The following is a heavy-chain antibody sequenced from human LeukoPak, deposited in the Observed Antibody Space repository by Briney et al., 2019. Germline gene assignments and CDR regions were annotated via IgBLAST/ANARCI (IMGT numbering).Heavy chain of an antibody. J-gene: IGHJ4*02. CDR3: ARLATFSGSYYVEETLPYYFDY. D-gene: IGHD1-26*01. CDR2: IYPGDSDT. CDR1: GYSFTSYW. Sequence: GESLKISCKGSGYSFTSYWIGWVRQMPGKGLEWMGIIYPGDSDTRYSPSFQGQVTISADKSISTAYLQWSSLKASDTAMYYCARLATFSGSYYVEETLPYYFDYWGQGTLVTVSS. V-gene: IGHV5-51*01.